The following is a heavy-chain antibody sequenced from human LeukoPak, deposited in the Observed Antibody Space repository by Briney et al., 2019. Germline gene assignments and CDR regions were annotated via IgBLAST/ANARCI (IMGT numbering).Heavy chain of an antibody. CDR3: ARDKSYGDSEYY. D-gene: IGHD4-17*01. CDR2: IKQDGSEK. CDR1: GFTFSNNW. V-gene: IGHV3-7*05. Sequence: GGSLSLSCAASGFTFSNNWMSWLRLAPGKGLEWVANIKQDGSEKYYVDSVKGRFTISRDNAKNSLYLQMDSLRAEDTAVYYCARDKSYGDSEYYWGQGTLVTVSS. J-gene: IGHJ4*02.